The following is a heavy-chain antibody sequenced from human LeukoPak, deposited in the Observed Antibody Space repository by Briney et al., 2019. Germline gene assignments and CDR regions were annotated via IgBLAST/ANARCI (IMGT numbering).Heavy chain of an antibody. V-gene: IGHV3-7*01. CDR1: GFTFSSYW. CDR2: IKQDGSEK. D-gene: IGHD3-16*01. Sequence: TGGSLRLSCAASGFTFSSYWMSWVRQAPGKGLEWVANIKQDGSEKYFVDSVKGRFTISRDNAKNSLYLEMNSLRAEDTAVYYCARDQYSYDYVWGTYFSLYYFDYWGQGTLVTVFS. CDR3: ARDQYSYDYVWGTYFSLYYFDY. J-gene: IGHJ4*02.